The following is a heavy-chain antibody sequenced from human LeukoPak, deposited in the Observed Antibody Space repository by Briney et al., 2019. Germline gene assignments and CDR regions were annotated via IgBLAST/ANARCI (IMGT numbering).Heavy chain of an antibody. CDR1: GGSISSYY. J-gene: IGHJ6*02. D-gene: IGHD2-2*01. CDR2: INHSGST. Sequence: SETLSLTCTVSGGSISSYYWSWIRQPPGKGLEWIGEINHSGSTNYNPSLKSRVTISVDTSKNQFSLKLSSVTAADTAVYYCARDALRTYGMDVWGQGTTVTVSS. CDR3: ARDALRTYGMDV. V-gene: IGHV4-34*01.